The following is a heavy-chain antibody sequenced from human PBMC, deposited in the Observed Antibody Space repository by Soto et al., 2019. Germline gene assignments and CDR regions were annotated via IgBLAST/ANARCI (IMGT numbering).Heavy chain of an antibody. D-gene: IGHD3-10*01. Sequence: PSDTLSLTCAVYGGSFSGYYWSWIRQPPGKGLEWIGEINHSGGTNYNPSLKSRVTISVDTSKNQFSLKLSSVTAADTAVYYCARQRYYGSGSYYIYYYYGMDVWGQGTTVTVSS. CDR2: INHSGGT. V-gene: IGHV4-34*01. J-gene: IGHJ6*02. CDR1: GGSFSGYY. CDR3: ARQRYYGSGSYYIYYYYGMDV.